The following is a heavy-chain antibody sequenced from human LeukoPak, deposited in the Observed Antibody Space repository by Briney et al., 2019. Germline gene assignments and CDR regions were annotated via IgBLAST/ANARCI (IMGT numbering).Heavy chain of an antibody. V-gene: IGHV1-2*06. CDR2: INPNSGDR. CDR1: GYTFTDYY. Sequence: RASVKVSCKASGYTFTDYYVHWVRQAPGQGLEWVGRINPNSGDRNYAQKFQGRVTMTTDTSISTAYMELSSLRSDDTAVYYCARAVIRGIHFDYWGQGTLVTVSS. D-gene: IGHD3-10*01. J-gene: IGHJ4*02. CDR3: ARAVIRGIHFDY.